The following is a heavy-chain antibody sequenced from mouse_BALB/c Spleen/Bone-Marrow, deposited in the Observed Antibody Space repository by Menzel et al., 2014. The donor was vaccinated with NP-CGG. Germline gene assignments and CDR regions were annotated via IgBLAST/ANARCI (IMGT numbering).Heavy chain of an antibody. V-gene: IGHV1S81*02. CDR2: INPSNGGT. CDR1: GYTFTNYY. J-gene: IGHJ3*01. Sequence: VKLVESGAELVKPGVSVKLSCKASGYTFTNYYMYWVKQRPGQDLEWIGEINPSNGGTNFNEKFKSKATLTVDKSSSTAYMQLSSLTSGDSAVYYCTTLGRFAYWGQGTLVTVSA. D-gene: IGHD4-1*01. CDR3: TTLGRFAY.